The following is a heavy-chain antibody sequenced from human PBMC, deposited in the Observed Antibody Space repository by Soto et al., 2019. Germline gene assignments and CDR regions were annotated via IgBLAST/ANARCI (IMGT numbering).Heavy chain of an antibody. CDR3: AINYYDSSGYPTPDY. V-gene: IGHV1-69*06. CDR2: IIPIFGTA. CDR1: GGTFSSYA. Sequence: ASVKVSCKASGGTFSSYAISWVRQAPGQGLEWMGGIIPIFGTANYAQKFQGRVTITADKSTSTAYMELSSLRSEDTAVYYCAINYYDSSGYPTPDYWGQGTLVTVSS. J-gene: IGHJ4*02. D-gene: IGHD3-22*01.